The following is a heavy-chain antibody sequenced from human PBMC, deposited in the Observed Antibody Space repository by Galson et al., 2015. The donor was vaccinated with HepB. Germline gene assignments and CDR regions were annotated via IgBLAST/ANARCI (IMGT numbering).Heavy chain of an antibody. CDR3: AREAKSSGWFSAFDI. CDR1: GDSISSYY. J-gene: IGHJ3*02. CDR2: IYGSGST. D-gene: IGHD6-19*01. Sequence: SETLSLTCTVSGDSISSYYWSWIRQPPGKGLEWIGYIYGSGSTNYNPSLKSLVTISVDTSTNQFSLKLRSVTAADTALYYCAREAKSSGWFSAFDIWGQGTMVTVSS. V-gene: IGHV4-59*01.